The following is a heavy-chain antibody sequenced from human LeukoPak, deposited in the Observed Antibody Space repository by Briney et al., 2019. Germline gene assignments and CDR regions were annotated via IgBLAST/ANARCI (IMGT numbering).Heavy chain of an antibody. V-gene: IGHV4-34*01. CDR1: GGSFSGYY. Sequence: SETLSLTCAVYGGSFSGYYWSWIRQPPGKGLEWIGEINHSGSTNYNPSLKSRVTISVDTSKNQFSLKLSSVTAADTAVYYCARGRRYSSSTNCYYSYYYYMDVWGKGTTVTVSS. J-gene: IGHJ6*03. CDR2: INHSGST. D-gene: IGHD2-2*01. CDR3: ARGRRYSSSTNCYYSYYYYMDV.